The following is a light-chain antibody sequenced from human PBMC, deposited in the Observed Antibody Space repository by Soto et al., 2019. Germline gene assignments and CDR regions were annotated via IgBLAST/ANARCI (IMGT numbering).Light chain of an antibody. CDR1: QSVSVRF. J-gene: IGKJ2*01. CDR2: GAS. CDR3: QQYGSSPYT. Sequence: EIVLTQSPGTLSLSPGERATLSCRASQSVSVRFLAWYQQKPGQAPRLLMYGASSRATGIPDRFSGTGSGTDFTLTISRLEPEDFAVYDCQQYGSSPYTFGLGTKVDIK. V-gene: IGKV3-20*01.